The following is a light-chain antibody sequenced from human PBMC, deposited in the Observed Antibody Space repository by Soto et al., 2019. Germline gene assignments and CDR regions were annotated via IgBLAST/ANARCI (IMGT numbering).Light chain of an antibody. CDR1: QSVRTTY. Sequence: DIVWTQSPGTLSLSPGERATLSCRASQSVRTTYLAWYQQKPGQAPRRLIYGASSRATGIPDRFSGSGSGTDFTLTISRLEPEDFAVYSCQEYGTSARTFGQGTKVEF. V-gene: IGKV3-20*01. CDR3: QEYGTSART. J-gene: IGKJ1*01. CDR2: GAS.